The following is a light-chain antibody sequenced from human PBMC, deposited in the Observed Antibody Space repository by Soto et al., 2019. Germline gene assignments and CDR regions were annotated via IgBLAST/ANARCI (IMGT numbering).Light chain of an antibody. CDR3: CSYAGSYTYVV. Sequence: QSALTQPRSVSGSPGQSVTISCTGTSSDGGGYNFVSWYQQHPGKAPKLMIYDVSERPSGVPDRFSGSKSGNTASLTISGLQAEDEADYYCCSYAGSYTYVVFGGGTKLTVL. CDR1: SSDGGGYNF. V-gene: IGLV2-11*01. J-gene: IGLJ2*01. CDR2: DVS.